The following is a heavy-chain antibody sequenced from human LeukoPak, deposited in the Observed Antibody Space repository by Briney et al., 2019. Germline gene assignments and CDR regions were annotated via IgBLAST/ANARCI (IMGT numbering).Heavy chain of an antibody. J-gene: IGHJ3*02. CDR2: IYSGGST. Sequence: GGSLRLSCAASGFTVSSSYMSWVRQAPGKGLEWVSVIYSGGSTYYADSVKGRFTISRDISKNTLYLQMNSLRAEDTAVYYCARERRTSDGFDIWGQGTMVTVSS. D-gene: IGHD2-2*01. V-gene: IGHV3-53*01. CDR1: GFTVSSSY. CDR3: ARERRTSDGFDI.